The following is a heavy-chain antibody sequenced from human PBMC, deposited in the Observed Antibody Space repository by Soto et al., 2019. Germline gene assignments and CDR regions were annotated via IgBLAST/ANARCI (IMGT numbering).Heavy chain of an antibody. Sequence: QVQLQEAGPGLVKPSETMSLTCTASGGSISSRYWNWIRQPPGKGLEWIGHIYNGESTNYNPSLRSRVTISVDTSKDQFALKLGSLAAADTAVYYCAQTHGWPGFDYWGQGILVTVSS. CDR3: AQTHGWPGFDY. J-gene: IGHJ4*02. D-gene: IGHD6-19*01. CDR2: IYNGEST. V-gene: IGHV4-59*01. CDR1: GGSISSRY.